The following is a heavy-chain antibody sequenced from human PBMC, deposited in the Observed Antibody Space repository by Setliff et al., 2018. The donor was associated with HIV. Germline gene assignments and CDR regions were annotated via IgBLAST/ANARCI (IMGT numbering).Heavy chain of an antibody. V-gene: IGHV3-7*05. CDR2: IKQDGNEE. CDR3: ARVGGYSSGWYEAFDI. J-gene: IGHJ3*02. CDR1: GFTFSTFY. D-gene: IGHD6-19*01. Sequence: PGGSLRLSCSASGFTFSTFYMGWVRQPPGKGLEWVANIKQDGNEEDYLDSVKGRFTISRDNAKNSLYLQMNSLRAEDTAVYYCARVGGYSSGWYEAFDIWGQGTMVTVSS.